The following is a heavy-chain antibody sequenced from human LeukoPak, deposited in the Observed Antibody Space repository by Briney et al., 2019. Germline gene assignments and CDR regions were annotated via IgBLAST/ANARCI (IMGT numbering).Heavy chain of an antibody. Sequence: GGSLRLSCAASGFTFRSYAMSWVRQAPGRGLEWASAITGSGGSTYYADSVKGRFTISRDNSKNTLYLEMNSLRAEDTAVYFCAKDIQCTYWGQGALVTVSS. V-gene: IGHV3-23*01. CDR1: GFTFRSYA. CDR3: AKDIQCTY. J-gene: IGHJ4*02. CDR2: ITGSGGST. D-gene: IGHD2-8*01.